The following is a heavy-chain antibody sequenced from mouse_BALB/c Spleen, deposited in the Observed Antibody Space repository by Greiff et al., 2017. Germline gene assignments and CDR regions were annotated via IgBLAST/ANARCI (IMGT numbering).Heavy chain of an antibody. J-gene: IGHJ4*01. CDR2: ISRGSSII. CDR1: GFTFSSFG. CDR3: ARGDWDNYAMDY. D-gene: IGHD4-1*01. V-gene: IGHV5-17*02. Sequence: EVMLVESGGGLVQPGGSRKLSCAASGFTFSSFGMHWVRQAPEKGLEWVAYISRGSSIIYYEDTVKGRFTIFRDNPKNTLFLLMTSLRSEDTAMYYCARGDWDNYAMDYWGQGTSVTVSS.